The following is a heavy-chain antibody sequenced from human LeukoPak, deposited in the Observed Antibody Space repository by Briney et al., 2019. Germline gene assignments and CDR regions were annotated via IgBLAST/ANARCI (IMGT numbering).Heavy chain of an antibody. CDR3: TRLGGGGDY. CDR1: GFTFTNAW. D-gene: IGHD2-15*01. CDR2: IKRKSDGGTT. Sequence: GGSLRLSCVASGFTFTNAWMSWVRQAPGKGLEWVGRIKRKSDGGTTDYAAPVKGRFTISRDDSKNTLYVQMNSLKTEDTAVYYCTRLGGGGDYWGQGTLVTVSS. V-gene: IGHV3-15*01. J-gene: IGHJ4*02.